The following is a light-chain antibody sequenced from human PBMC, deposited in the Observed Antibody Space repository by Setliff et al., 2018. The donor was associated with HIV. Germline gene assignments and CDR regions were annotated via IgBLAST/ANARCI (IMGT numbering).Light chain of an antibody. CDR3: SSYTVRSTVV. CDR2: DVS. V-gene: IGLV2-14*01. CDR1: SSDVGNYNY. J-gene: IGLJ1*01. Sequence: QSVLAQPASVSGSPGQSITISCTGISSDVGNYNYVSWYQEHPGKAPKLMIYDVSKRPSAVSNRCSGSKSGNTASLTISGLQAEDEADYHCSSYTVRSTVVFGTGTKVTVL.